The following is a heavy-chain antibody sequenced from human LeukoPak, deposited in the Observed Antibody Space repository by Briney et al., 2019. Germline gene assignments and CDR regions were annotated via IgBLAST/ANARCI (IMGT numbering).Heavy chain of an antibody. CDR2: ISSSSSYT. Sequence: PGGSLRLSCAASGFTFSSYAMSWIRQAPGKGLEWVSYISSSSSYTNYADSVKGRFTISRDNAKNSLYLQMNSLRAEDTAVYYCARGGSCSSTSCPRYYYYYYGMDVWGQGTTVTVSS. D-gene: IGHD2-2*01. V-gene: IGHV3-11*06. CDR3: ARGGSCSSTSCPRYYYYYYGMDV. J-gene: IGHJ6*02. CDR1: GFTFSSYA.